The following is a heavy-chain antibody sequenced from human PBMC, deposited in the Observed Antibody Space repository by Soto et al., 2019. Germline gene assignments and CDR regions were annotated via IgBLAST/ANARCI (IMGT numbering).Heavy chain of an antibody. Sequence: SETLSLTCTVSGGSISTNSYYWGWVRQPPGKGLELIGSIYYSGTTYYNLSLKSRVTISVDTSQNQFSLKLSSVTAADTAVYYCASLLWFGDQTTDYWGQGTLVTVSS. V-gene: IGHV4-39*01. CDR1: GGSISTNSYY. CDR3: ASLLWFGDQTTDY. D-gene: IGHD3-10*01. J-gene: IGHJ4*02. CDR2: IYYSGTT.